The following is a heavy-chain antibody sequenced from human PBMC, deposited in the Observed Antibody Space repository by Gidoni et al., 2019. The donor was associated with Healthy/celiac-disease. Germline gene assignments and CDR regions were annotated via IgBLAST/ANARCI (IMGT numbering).Heavy chain of an antibody. CDR1: GGTFSSSA. CDR2: LIPIFGTA. V-gene: IGHV1-69*01. Sequence: QVQLVQSGAEVQKTGSSVKVSCTASGGTFSSSASSWVRQAPGQGLEWMGGLIPIFGTANYAQKFQGRVTITADESTSTAYMELSSLRSEDTAVYYCARVGVGDGYNYFDYWGQGTLVTVSS. J-gene: IGHJ4*02. D-gene: IGHD5-12*01. CDR3: ARVGVGDGYNYFDY.